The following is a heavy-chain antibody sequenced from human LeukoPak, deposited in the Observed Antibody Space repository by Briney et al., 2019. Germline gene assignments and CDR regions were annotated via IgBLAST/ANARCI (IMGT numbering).Heavy chain of an antibody. J-gene: IGHJ4*02. V-gene: IGHV3-23*01. CDR1: GVTLTSDG. D-gene: IGHD6-13*01. CDR3: ARAPGYRSFLDY. Sequence: GGSLRLSPAPSGVTLTSDGMSTGRAAPRGGVEWVSAVSGRGGSAYYTDSVKGRVTISTDKAQNTRCLQMNRVRAPGTAVCNCARAPGYRSFLDYWGQRTLVTVSS. CDR2: VSGRGGSA.